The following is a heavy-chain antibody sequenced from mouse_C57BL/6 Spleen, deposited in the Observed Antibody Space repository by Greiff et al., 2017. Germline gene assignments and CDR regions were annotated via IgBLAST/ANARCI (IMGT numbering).Heavy chain of an antibody. Sequence: VQLQQSGAELVKPGASVKMSCKASGYTFTSYWITWVKQRPGQGLEWIGDIYPGSGSTNYNEKFKSKATLTVDKSSSTAYMQLSSLTSEDSAVSYCARYPDTVVAENWYFDVWGTGTTVTVSS. D-gene: IGHD1-1*01. J-gene: IGHJ1*03. V-gene: IGHV1-55*01. CDR2: IYPGSGST. CDR3: ARYPDTVVAENWYFDV. CDR1: GYTFTSYW.